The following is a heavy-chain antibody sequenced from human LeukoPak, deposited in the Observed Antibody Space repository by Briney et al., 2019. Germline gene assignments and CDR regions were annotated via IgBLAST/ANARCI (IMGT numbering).Heavy chain of an antibody. CDR1: GGSISSYY. CDR3: ARKDYGDYYFDH. V-gene: IGHV4-59*01. J-gene: IGHJ4*02. CDR2: IYYSGST. Sequence: PSETLSLTCTVSGGSISSYYWSWIRQPPGKGLEWIGYIYYSGSTNYNPSLKSRVTISVDTSKNQFSLKLSSVTAADTAVYYCARKDYGDYYFDHWGQGTLVTVSS. D-gene: IGHD4-17*01.